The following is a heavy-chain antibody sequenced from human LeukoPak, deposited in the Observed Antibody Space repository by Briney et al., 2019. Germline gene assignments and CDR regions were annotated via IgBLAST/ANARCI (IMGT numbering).Heavy chain of an antibody. CDR3: ARDRVYGSGSYYNEGSY. CDR1: GFTFSNAW. Sequence: GGSLRLSCAASGFTFSNAWVSWVRQAPGKGLEWVSVIYSGGSTYYADSVKGRFTISRDNSKNTLYLQMNSLRAEDTAVYYCARDRVYGSGSYYNEGSYWGQGTLVTVSS. D-gene: IGHD3-10*01. V-gene: IGHV3-66*01. J-gene: IGHJ4*02. CDR2: IYSGGST.